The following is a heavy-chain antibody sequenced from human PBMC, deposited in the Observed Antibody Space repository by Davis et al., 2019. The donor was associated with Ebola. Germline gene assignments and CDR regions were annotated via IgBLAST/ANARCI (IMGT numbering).Heavy chain of an antibody. CDR3: AKDLFLSGNWILYYYYYGMDV. Sequence: GGSLRLSCAASGFTFSSYGMHWVRQAPGKGLEWVAVIWYDGSNKYYADSVKGRFTISRDNSKNTLYLQMNSLRAEDTAVYYCAKDLFLSGNWILYYYYYGMDVWGQGTTVTVSS. V-gene: IGHV3-30*02. J-gene: IGHJ6*02. D-gene: IGHD1-20*01. CDR1: GFTFSSYG. CDR2: IWYDGSNK.